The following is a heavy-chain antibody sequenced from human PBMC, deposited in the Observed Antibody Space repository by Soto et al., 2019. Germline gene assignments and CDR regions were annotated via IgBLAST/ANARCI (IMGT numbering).Heavy chain of an antibody. J-gene: IGHJ4*02. Sequence: GGSLRLSCAASGFTFSTYSMNWVRQAPGKGLEWVSYISSSSSTIFYTDSVKGRFTVSRDNAKNSLYLQMNSLRAEDTAVYYCARTPRRGIAARLFDYWGQGTLVPVAS. V-gene: IGHV3-48*01. CDR1: GFTFSTYS. CDR3: ARTPRRGIAARLFDY. D-gene: IGHD6-6*01. CDR2: ISSSSSTI.